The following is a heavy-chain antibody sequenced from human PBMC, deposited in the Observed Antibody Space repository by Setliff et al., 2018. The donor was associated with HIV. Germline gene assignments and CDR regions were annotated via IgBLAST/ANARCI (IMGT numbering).Heavy chain of an antibody. V-gene: IGHV4-31*11. CDR3: ARDRSDYYNLPGCFDY. CDR1: GGSISSGTYY. CDR2: IYYSGST. J-gene: IGHJ4*02. Sequence: TSETLSLTCAVSGGSISSGTYYWSWIRQHPGKGLEWIGYIYYSGSTYDNPSLKSRVTISVDTSRNQFSLKLSSVTAADTAVYYCARDRSDYYNLPGCFDYWGQGTLVTVSS. D-gene: IGHD3-3*01.